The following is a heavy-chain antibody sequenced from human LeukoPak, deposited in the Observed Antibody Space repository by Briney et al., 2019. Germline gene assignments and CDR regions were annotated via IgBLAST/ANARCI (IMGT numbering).Heavy chain of an antibody. CDR2: IYYSGST. CDR3: ARNLYYYDSSGSLDP. D-gene: IGHD3-22*01. J-gene: IGHJ5*02. V-gene: IGHV4-59*01. Sequence: SETLSLTCTVSGGSISSYYWSWIRQPPGKGLEWIGYIYYSGSTNYNPSLKSRVTISVDTSKNQFSLKLISVTAADTAVYYCARNLYYYDSSGSLDPWGQGTLVTVSS. CDR1: GGSISSYY.